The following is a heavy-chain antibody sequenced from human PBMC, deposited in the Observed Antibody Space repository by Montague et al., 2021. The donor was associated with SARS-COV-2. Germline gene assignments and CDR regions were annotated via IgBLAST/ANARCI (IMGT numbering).Heavy chain of an antibody. CDR2: ITHRGST. J-gene: IGHJ4*02. Sequence: SETLSLTCAVYGGSFSGCYWTWIRQAPGKGLEWIGEITHRGSTTYNPSLESRVTISVDTSKKQFSLKLRSVTAADTAVYYCARWISRLRGVVEWGQGTLVTVSS. D-gene: IGHD3-10*01. CDR1: GGSFSGCY. CDR3: ARWISRLRGVVE. V-gene: IGHV4-34*01.